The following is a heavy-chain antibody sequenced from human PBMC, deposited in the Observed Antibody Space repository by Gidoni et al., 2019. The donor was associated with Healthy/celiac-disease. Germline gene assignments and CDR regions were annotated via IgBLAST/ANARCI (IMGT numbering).Heavy chain of an antibody. CDR3: ARTLITGTTYGY. CDR1: GFTFSSYS. J-gene: IGHJ4*02. D-gene: IGHD1-20*01. Sequence: EVQLVESGGGLVKPGGSLRLSCAPSGFTFSSYSMNWVRQAPGKGLEWVSSISSSSSYIYYADSVKGRFTISRYNAKNSLYLQMNSLRAEDTAVYYCARTLITGTTYGYWGQGTLVTVSS. V-gene: IGHV3-21*01. CDR2: ISSSSSYI.